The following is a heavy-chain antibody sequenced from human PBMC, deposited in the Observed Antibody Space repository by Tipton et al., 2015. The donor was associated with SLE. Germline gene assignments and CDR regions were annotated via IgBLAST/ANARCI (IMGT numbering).Heavy chain of an antibody. CDR2: IYYGESM. Sequence: TLSLTCTVSGGSISSSSYYWGWIRQPPGQGLEWIGSIYYGESMDYNPSLKSRVTMSADTTKNQLSLKLSSVTAADTAVYYCASKISVTTDYWGQGTLVTVSS. V-gene: IGHV4-39*07. J-gene: IGHJ4*02. CDR1: GGSISSSSYY. CDR3: ASKISVTTDY. D-gene: IGHD4-17*01.